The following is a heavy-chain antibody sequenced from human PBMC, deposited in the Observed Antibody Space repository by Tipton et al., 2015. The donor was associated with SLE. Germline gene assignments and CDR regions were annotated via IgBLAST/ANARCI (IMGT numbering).Heavy chain of an antibody. V-gene: IGHV3-9*01. CDR1: GFIFDDYT. CDR3: AKDRSSEDSDFCSMGV. J-gene: IGHJ6*03. CDR2: ITWNSGTI. Sequence: SLRLSCAASGFIFDDYTMHWVRQAPGRGLEWVSGITWNSGTIRYAGSVKGRFTISRDNAKNSLFLQMDSLRVEDTAFYYCAKDRSSEDSDFCSMGVWGKATAVRVPS. D-gene: IGHD2-15*01.